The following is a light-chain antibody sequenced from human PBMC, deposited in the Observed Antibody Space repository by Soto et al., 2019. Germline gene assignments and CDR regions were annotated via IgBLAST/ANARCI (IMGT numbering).Light chain of an antibody. J-gene: IGLJ2*01. Sequence: QSALTQPASVSGSPGQSITISCTGTSSDAGSYNLVSWYQQHPGKAPKLMIYEGSKRPSGVSNRFSGSKSGNTASLTISGLQADDEADYYCCSYAGSSTLVVFGGGTKVTVL. CDR1: SSDAGSYNL. CDR3: CSYAGSSTLVV. CDR2: EGS. V-gene: IGLV2-23*01.